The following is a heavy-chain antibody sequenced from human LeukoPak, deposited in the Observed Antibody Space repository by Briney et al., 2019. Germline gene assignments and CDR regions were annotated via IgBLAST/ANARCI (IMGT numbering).Heavy chain of an antibody. CDR1: GGSISSGSYY. D-gene: IGHD3-10*01. V-gene: IGHV4-61*02. Sequence: SQTLSLICTVSGGSISSGSYYWSWIRQPAGKGVEWIGRIYTSGSTNYNPSLKSRVTISVDTSKNQFSLKLSSVTAADTAVYYCASDVRLRPSGSNSDAFDVWGQGTMVTVSS. CDR2: IYTSGST. J-gene: IGHJ3*01. CDR3: ASDVRLRPSGSNSDAFDV.